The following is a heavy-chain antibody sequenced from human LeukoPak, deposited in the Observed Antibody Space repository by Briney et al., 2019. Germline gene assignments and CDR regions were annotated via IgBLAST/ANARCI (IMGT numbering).Heavy chain of an antibody. J-gene: IGHJ5*02. D-gene: IGHD3-22*01. Sequence: ASVKVSCKASGYTFTSCAMHWVRQAPGQRLEWMGWINAGDGNTKYSQKSQGRVTITRDTSASTAYMELTSLRSEDTAVYYCARSTGYYDSSVPYNWFDPWGQGTLVTVSS. CDR2: INAGDGNT. CDR1: GYTFTSCA. V-gene: IGHV1-3*01. CDR3: ARSTGYYDSSVPYNWFDP.